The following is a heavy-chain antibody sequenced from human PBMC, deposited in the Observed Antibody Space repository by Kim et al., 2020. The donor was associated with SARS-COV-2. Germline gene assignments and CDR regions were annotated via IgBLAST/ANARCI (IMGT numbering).Heavy chain of an antibody. D-gene: IGHD2-2*01. CDR2: IYYSGST. V-gene: IGHV4-59*01. J-gene: IGHJ4*02. Sequence: SETLSLTCTVSGGSISSYYWSWIRQPPGKGLEWIGYIYYSGSTNYNPSLKSRVTISVDTSKNQFSLKLSSVTAADTAVYYCARVNSLDCSSTSCYPYFDYWGQGTLVTVSS. CDR3: ARVNSLDCSSTSCYPYFDY. CDR1: GGSISSYY.